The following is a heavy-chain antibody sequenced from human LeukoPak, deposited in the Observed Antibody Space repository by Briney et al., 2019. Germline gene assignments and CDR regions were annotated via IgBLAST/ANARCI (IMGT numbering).Heavy chain of an antibody. D-gene: IGHD1-20*01. V-gene: IGHV3-23*01. CDR1: GFPFSNYA. J-gene: IGHJ4*02. Sequence: GGSQRLSCAASGFPFSNYATSWVRRAPGKGLEWVSAISCSGRTTYYADTVKGRFSISRDNSKNTLFLQMNSLRVEDTAVYFCAKDPTPPGTYNLKPSLQDYWGQGTLVTVSS. CDR3: AKDPTPPGTYNLKPSLQDY. CDR2: ISCSGRTT.